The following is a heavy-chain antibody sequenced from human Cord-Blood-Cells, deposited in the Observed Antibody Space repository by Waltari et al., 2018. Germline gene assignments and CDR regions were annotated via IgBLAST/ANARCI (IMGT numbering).Heavy chain of an antibody. V-gene: IGHV1-2*02. D-gene: IGHD6-13*01. CDR1: GYTFTASY. J-gene: IGHJ3*02. Sequence: QVQLVQSGAEVTKPGASVKVSCKASGYTFTASYMHGVRQAPGQGLEWMGWINPNSGGTNYAQKFQGRVTMTRDTSISTAYMELSRLRSDDTAVYYCARISSSWYAFDIWGQGTMVTVSS. CDR3: ARISSSWYAFDI. CDR2: INPNSGGT.